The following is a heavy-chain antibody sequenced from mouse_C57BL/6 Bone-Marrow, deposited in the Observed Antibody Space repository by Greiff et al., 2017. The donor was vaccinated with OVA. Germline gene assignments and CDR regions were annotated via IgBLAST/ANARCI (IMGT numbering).Heavy chain of an antibody. D-gene: IGHD1-1*01. V-gene: IGHV5-16*01. J-gene: IGHJ2*01. Sequence: VQLKESEGGLVQPGSSMKLSCTASGFTFSDYYMAWVRQVPEKGLEWVANINYDGSSTYYLDSLKSRFIISRDNAKNILYLQMSSLKSEDTATYYCARWHYYGSSYDYWGQGTTLTVSS. CDR2: INYDGSST. CDR3: ARWHYYGSSYDY. CDR1: GFTFSDYY.